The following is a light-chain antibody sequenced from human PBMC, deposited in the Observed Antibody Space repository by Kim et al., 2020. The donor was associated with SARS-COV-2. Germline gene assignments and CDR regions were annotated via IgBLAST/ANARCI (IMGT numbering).Light chain of an antibody. V-gene: IGKV1-39*01. J-gene: IGKJ1*01. CDR3: QQSYSIPWT. CDR1: QSTTIY. Sequence: DIQMTQSPSSLSASVGDGVTITCRASQSTTIYLNWYQQKPGKAPELLIYAASNLQSGVPSRFSGSGSGTDFTLTISSLQSEDFATYYCQQSYSIPWTFGQGTKVDIK. CDR2: AAS.